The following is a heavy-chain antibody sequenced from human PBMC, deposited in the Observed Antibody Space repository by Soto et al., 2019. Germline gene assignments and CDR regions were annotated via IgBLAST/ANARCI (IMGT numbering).Heavy chain of an antibody. D-gene: IGHD6-13*01. Sequence: SETLSLTCAVYSGSFSGYYWSWIRQPPGKGLEWIGEINHSGSTNYNPSLKSRVTISVDTSKNQFSLKLSSVTAADTAVYYCARVGLAAAGAPDYWGQGTLVTVSS. CDR1: SGSFSGYY. CDR2: INHSGST. V-gene: IGHV4-34*01. J-gene: IGHJ4*02. CDR3: ARVGLAAAGAPDY.